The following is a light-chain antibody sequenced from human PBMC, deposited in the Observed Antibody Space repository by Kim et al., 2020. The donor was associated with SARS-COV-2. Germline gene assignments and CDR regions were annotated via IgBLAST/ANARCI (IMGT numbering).Light chain of an antibody. J-gene: IGLJ2*01. V-gene: IGLV6-57*03. CDR1: RGSIDDNC. Sequence: GKTVTISCSRSRGSIDDNCVQWYQQRPGGVPTTVIYDDDQRPSGVSDRFSCSIDNSSNSASLTISGLRTEDEADYYCQSYNRDNVLFGGGTQLTVL. CDR2: DDD. CDR3: QSYNRDNVL.